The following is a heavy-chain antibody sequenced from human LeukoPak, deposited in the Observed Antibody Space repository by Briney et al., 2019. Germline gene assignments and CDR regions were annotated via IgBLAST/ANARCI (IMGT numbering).Heavy chain of an antibody. J-gene: IGHJ4*02. CDR1: GGSISSYY. D-gene: IGHD6-19*01. Sequence: PSETLSLTCTVTGGSISSYYWSWIRQPPGKGLEWIGYIYYSGSTNYNPSLKSRVTISVDPSKNQFSLKLSSVTAADTAVYYCARVYSSGWYYFDYWGQGTLVTVSS. V-gene: IGHV4-59*01. CDR2: IYYSGST. CDR3: ARVYSSGWYYFDY.